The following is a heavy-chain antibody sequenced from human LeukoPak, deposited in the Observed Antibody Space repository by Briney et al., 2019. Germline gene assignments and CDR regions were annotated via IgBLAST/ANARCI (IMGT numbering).Heavy chain of an antibody. Sequence: SETLSLTCTISGGSMSVGRSYWGWVRQPPGKGLEWIASIYYDGTTYYYPSLKSRVTISMDSSKNHFSLEVRSVTAADTAMYYCGTGRGIAVSHVWGQGIMVAVST. CDR1: GGSMSVGRSY. J-gene: IGHJ4*02. CDR2: IYYDGTT. D-gene: IGHD6-19*01. V-gene: IGHV4-39*07. CDR3: GTGRGIAVSHV.